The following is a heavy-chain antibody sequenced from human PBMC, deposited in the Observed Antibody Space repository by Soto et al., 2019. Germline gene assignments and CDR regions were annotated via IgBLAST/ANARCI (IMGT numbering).Heavy chain of an antibody. CDR3: ARERGGYGLFDS. CDR2: IYPSGMP. V-gene: IGHV4-30-2*01. J-gene: IGHJ4*02. CDR1: GGSISNAAYS. D-gene: IGHD5-18*01. Sequence: QLQLQESGSGLVKPSHTLSLTCTVSGGSISNAAYSWSWIRQPPGKGLEWIGYIYPSGMPFYNRSLRSRVTISIDRSNAQFSLNLKSVTAADTAVYYCARERGGYGLFDSWGQGTLVTVSS.